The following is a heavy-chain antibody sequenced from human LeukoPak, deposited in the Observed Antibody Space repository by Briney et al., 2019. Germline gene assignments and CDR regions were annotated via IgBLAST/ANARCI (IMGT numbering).Heavy chain of an antibody. CDR3: ARGGSGSDKEFDY. V-gene: IGHV4-31*03. CDR1: GGSISRGGYY. D-gene: IGHD3-10*01. J-gene: IGHJ4*02. Sequence: SQTLSLTCTVSGGSISRGGYYWSWIRQHPGKGLEWIGYIYYSGSTYYNPSLESRVTISVDTSKNQFSLKLSSVTAADTAVYYCARGGSGSDKEFDYWGQGTLVTVSS. CDR2: IYYSGST.